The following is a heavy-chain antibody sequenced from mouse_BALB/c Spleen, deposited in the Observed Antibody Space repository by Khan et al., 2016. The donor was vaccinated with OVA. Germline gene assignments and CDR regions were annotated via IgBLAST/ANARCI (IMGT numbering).Heavy chain of an antibody. V-gene: IGHV5-6*01. CDR3: AGLGNT. D-gene: IGHD2-1*01. CDR2: TTSGGSYT. CDR1: GFTFSSYG. J-gene: IGHJ3*01. Sequence: EVQLVESGGDLVKPGGSLKLSCAASGFTFSSYGMSWVRQTPDKRLEWVATTTSGGSYTYYPDSVKGRFTISRDNAKNTLYLQMTSLKSEDTAMYYGAGLGNTWGQGTLVTVSA.